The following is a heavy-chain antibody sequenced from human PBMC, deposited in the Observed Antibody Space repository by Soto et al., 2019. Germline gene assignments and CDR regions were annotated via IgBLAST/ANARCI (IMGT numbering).Heavy chain of an antibody. CDR3: ARGDCVGGTCYSLAGSFYYYMDV. CDR2: INSDGSVS. D-gene: IGHD2-15*01. CDR1: GFTFGNYW. V-gene: IGHV3-74*01. J-gene: IGHJ6*03. Sequence: EVQLVESGGGLVQPGGSLRLSCAASGFTFGNYWMYWVRQAPGKGLVWVSRINSDGSVSSYADSVKGRLTISRDNGKNTLYLQIDRLRVEDTAVYYCARGDCVGGTCYSLAGSFYYYMDVWGKGTTVTVFS.